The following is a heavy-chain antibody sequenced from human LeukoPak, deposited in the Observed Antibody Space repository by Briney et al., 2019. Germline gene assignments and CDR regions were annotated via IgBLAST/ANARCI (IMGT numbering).Heavy chain of an antibody. CDR2: INTDGSST. J-gene: IGHJ5*02. V-gene: IGHV3-74*01. CDR3: ASTTVTGWFDP. D-gene: IGHD4-11*01. Sequence: PGGSLRLSCAASGFTFSSYWMHWVRQAPGKGLVWVSRINTDGSSTSYADSVRGRFTISRDNAKNTLYLQMNSLRAEDTAVYYCASTTVTGWFDPWGQGTLVTVSS. CDR1: GFTFSSYW.